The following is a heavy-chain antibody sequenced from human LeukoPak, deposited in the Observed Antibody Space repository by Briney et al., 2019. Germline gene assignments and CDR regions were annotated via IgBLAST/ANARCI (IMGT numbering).Heavy chain of an antibody. CDR3: ARSRRIGYSYGYVAFDI. Sequence: GESLKISCKVSGDTLINYWIGWVRQVPGKGLEWMGIIYPGDSDTRYSPSFQGQVTISADKSISTAYLQWSSLKASDTAMYYCARSRRIGYSYGYVAFDIWGQGTMVTVSS. CDR2: IYPGDSDT. CDR1: GDTLINYW. J-gene: IGHJ3*02. V-gene: IGHV5-51*01. D-gene: IGHD5-18*01.